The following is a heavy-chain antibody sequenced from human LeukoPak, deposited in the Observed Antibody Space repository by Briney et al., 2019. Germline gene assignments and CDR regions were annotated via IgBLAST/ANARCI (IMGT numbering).Heavy chain of an antibody. D-gene: IGHD3-22*01. CDR3: ATDFYDST. CDR2: IRSNSDGGTI. J-gene: IGHJ5*02. Sequence: PGGSLRLSCATSGFTFSNAWMNWVRQAPGKGLEWVGRIRSNSDGGTIDYAAPVKGRFALSRDDSKTTLYLQMNSLQTEDTAVYYCATDFYDSTWGQGTLVTVSS. V-gene: IGHV3-15*07. CDR1: GFTFSNAW.